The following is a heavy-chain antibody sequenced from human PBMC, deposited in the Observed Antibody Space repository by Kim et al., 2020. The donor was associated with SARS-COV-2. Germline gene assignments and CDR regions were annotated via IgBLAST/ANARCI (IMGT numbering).Heavy chain of an antibody. CDR3: ARLTYYYGLGNWFDP. CDR2: IYYSGST. D-gene: IGHD3-10*01. J-gene: IGHJ5*02. Sequence: SETLSLTCTVSGGSISSYYWSWIRQPPGKGLEWIGYIYYSGSTNYNPSLKSRVTISVDTSKNQFSLKLSSVTAADTAVYYCARLTYYYGLGNWFDPWGQGTLVTVSS. CDR1: GGSISSYY. V-gene: IGHV4-59*08.